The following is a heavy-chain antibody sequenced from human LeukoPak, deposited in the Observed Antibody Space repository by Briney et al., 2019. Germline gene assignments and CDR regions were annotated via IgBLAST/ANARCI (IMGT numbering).Heavy chain of an antibody. CDR2: ISGTGVGT. D-gene: IGHD3-10*01. V-gene: IGHV3-23*01. CDR1: GFTFNTYA. CDR3: ARGKGQHGSGSYLLLVYYYYYGMDV. Sequence: PGGSLRLSCAASGFTFNTYAMNWVRQAPGKGLEWVSDISGTGVGTYYADSVKGRFTISRDNSRNTLYLQMSSLRAEDTAVYYCARGKGQHGSGSYLLLVYYYYYGMDVWGQGTTVTVSS. J-gene: IGHJ6*02.